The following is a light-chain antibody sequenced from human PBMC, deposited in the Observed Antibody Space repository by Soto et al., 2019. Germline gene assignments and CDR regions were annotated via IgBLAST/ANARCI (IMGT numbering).Light chain of an antibody. CDR3: WPYCNSPPFT. J-gene: IGKJ2*01. V-gene: IGKV3-20*01. CDR2: GAS. CDR1: QSVSSSSY. Sequence: EIVLTQSPGTLSLSPGERATLSCRASQSVSSSSYLAWYQQKPGQAPRLLIYGASSRATGIPDRFSGSGSATDFPLTLSRTEPEDFSVYYWWPYCNSPPFTFCQGTKVEIK.